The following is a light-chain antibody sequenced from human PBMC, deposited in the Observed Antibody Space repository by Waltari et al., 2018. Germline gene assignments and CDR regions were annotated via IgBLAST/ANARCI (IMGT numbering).Light chain of an antibody. J-gene: IGKJ1*01. CDR2: GAS. V-gene: IGKV3-20*01. CDR1: EGVRRA. CDR3: QHYLRLPVT. Sequence: DIVLTQSPGTLSLSVGERATVSCRASEGVRRALAWYQQKPGQAPRLLIYGASTRAPGIPDRFSGSGSGTDFSLTISRLEPDDFAVYYCQHYLRLPVTFGQGTTVEI.